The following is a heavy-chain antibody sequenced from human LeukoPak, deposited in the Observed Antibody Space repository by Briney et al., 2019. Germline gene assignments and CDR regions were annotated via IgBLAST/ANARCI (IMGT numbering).Heavy chain of an antibody. Sequence: GGSLRLSCAASGLTFSDYYMTWIRQAPGKGLEWLSYISSSGSAIYYADSVKGRFTISRDNAKNSLYLQLSSLRAEDTAVYYCARDAWELPDYWGQGTLVTVSS. D-gene: IGHD1-26*01. CDR2: ISSSGSAI. CDR1: GLTFSDYY. CDR3: ARDAWELPDY. V-gene: IGHV3-11*01. J-gene: IGHJ4*02.